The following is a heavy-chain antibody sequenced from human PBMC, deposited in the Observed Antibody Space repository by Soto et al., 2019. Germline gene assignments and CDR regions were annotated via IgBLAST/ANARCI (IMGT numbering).Heavy chain of an antibody. CDR2: IYYSGTT. Sequence: SETLSLTCTVSGGSISSGGYYWSWIRQYPGKGLEWIGYIYYSGTTHYNPSLKSRLTMSVGTSSNHFSLKLSSVTAADTAVYYCARAITTKDFFDYWGQGISVTV. CDR3: ARAITTKDFFDY. D-gene: IGHD1-1*01. V-gene: IGHV4-31*03. J-gene: IGHJ4*02. CDR1: GGSISSGGYY.